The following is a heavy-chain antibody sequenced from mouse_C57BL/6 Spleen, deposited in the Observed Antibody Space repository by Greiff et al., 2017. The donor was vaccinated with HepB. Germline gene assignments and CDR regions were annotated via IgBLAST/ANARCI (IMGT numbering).Heavy chain of an antibody. CDR2: IDPSDSYT. CDR1: GYTFTSYW. V-gene: IGHV1-59*01. Sequence: VQLQQPGAELVRPGTSVKLSCKASGYTFTSYWMHWVKQRPGQGLEWIGVIDPSDSYTNYNQKFKGKATLTVDTSSSTAYMQLSSLTSEDSAVYYCARPITTVVARDYWGQGTTLTVSS. CDR3: ARPITTVVARDY. J-gene: IGHJ2*01. D-gene: IGHD1-1*01.